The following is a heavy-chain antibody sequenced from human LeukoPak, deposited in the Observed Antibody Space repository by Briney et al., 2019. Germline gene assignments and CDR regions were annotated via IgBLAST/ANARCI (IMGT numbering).Heavy chain of an antibody. D-gene: IGHD5-12*01. Sequence: PGRSLRLSCAASGFTFSSYGMHWVRQAPGKGLEWVAVIWYDGSNKFYADSVKSRFTISRDNSKSTLYLQMNSLRAEDTAVYYCAGGNIVATHYFDYWGQGTLVTVSS. CDR1: GFTFSSYG. CDR3: AGGNIVATHYFDY. J-gene: IGHJ4*02. V-gene: IGHV3-33*01. CDR2: IWYDGSNK.